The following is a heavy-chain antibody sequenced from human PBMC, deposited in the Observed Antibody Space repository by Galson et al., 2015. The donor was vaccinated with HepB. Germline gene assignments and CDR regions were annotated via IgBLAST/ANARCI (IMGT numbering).Heavy chain of an antibody. CDR3: ATEGPLRCIAFGI. CDR2: ITPSGAST. CDR1: GYTFTSYY. D-gene: IGHD2-8*01. V-gene: IGHV1-46*01. Sequence: SVKVSCKASGYTFTSYYLNWVRQAPGQGLEWMGIITPSGASTSYAQKFLGRVTMTRDTSTSTVYMELSSLRSEDTAVYYCATEGPLRCIAFGIWGQGTVVTVSS. J-gene: IGHJ3*02.